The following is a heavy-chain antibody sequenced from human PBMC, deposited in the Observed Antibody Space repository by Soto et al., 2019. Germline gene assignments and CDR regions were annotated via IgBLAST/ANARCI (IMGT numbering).Heavy chain of an antibody. J-gene: IGHJ4*02. D-gene: IGHD6-13*01. CDR3: AKDALSTSWYEFDY. CDR2: ISASGGST. V-gene: IGHV3-23*01. Sequence: EVQLLDSGGGLVQPGGSLRLSCASSGFIFSSYAMSWVRQAPGKGLEWVSGISASGGSTYYADSVKGRFTISRDNSKNTLYLQMNSLRGEDTAVYYCAKDALSTSWYEFDYWGQGTLVTVSS. CDR1: GFIFSSYA.